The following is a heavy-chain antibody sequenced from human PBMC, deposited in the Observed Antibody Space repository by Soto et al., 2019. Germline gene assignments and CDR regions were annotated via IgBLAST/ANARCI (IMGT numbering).Heavy chain of an antibody. CDR3: THSPNYYDFWSGYYPFYYFDY. V-gene: IGHV2-5*02. CDR1: GFSLSTSGVG. J-gene: IGHJ4*02. D-gene: IGHD3-3*01. Sequence: QITLKESGPTLVKPTQTLTLTCTFSGFSLSTSGVGVGWIRQPPGEALEWLALIYWDDDKRYSPSLKSRLTITKATSKIQVVLTITNIAPVDTATSYCTHSPNYYDFWSGYYPFYYFDYWGQGTLVTVSS. CDR2: IYWDDDK.